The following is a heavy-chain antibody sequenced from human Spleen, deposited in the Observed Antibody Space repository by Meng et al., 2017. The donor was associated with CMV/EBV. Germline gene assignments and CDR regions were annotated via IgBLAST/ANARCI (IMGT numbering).Heavy chain of an antibody. CDR1: GFTVSSNY. J-gene: IGHJ4*02. D-gene: IGHD2-15*01. CDR2: IYSGGST. Sequence: GESLKISCAASGFTVSSNYMSWVRQAPGKGLEWVSVIYSGGSTYYADSVKGRFTISRGNSKNTLYLQMNSLRAEDTAVYYCARSDCSGGSCYSSGFYYFDYWGQGTLVTVSS. CDR3: ARSDCSGGSCYSSGFYYFDY. V-gene: IGHV3-53*01.